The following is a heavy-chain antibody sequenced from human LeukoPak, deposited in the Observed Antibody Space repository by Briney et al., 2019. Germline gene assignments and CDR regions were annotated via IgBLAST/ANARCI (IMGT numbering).Heavy chain of an antibody. CDR1: GYTFTSYG. J-gene: IGHJ4*02. CDR2: ISAYNGNT. Sequence: EASVKVSCKASGYTFTSYGISWVRQAPGQGLEWMGWISAYNGNTNYAQKLQGRVTMTTDTSTSTAYMELRSLRSDDTAVYYCASPAHYYDSREMGYWGQGTLVTVSS. V-gene: IGHV1-18*01. D-gene: IGHD3-22*01. CDR3: ASPAHYYDSREMGY.